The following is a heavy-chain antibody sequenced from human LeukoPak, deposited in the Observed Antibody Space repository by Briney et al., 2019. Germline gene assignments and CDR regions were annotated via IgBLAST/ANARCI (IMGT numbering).Heavy chain of an antibody. V-gene: IGHV2-5*02. Sequence: SGPTLVKPTQPLTLTCTFSWFSLSTRGVAVGWIRQPPGKALEWLALIYLDGDKRYSPSLKSSLTITKDASKNQVVLTMTNMDPVDTATYYCAHRTYLRAGPGASGGTVWYFDYWGQGTLVTVSS. J-gene: IGHJ4*02. CDR3: AHRTYLRAGPGASGGTVWYFDY. CDR2: IYLDGDK. D-gene: IGHD6-13*01. CDR1: WFSLSTRGVA.